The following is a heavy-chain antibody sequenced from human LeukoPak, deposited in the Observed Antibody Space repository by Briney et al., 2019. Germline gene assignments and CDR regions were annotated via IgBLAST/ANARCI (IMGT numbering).Heavy chain of an antibody. CDR2: IYKGGST. V-gene: IGHV3-53*01. Sequence: PGGSLRLSCAASGFTLSTNYMSWVRQAPGKGLEWGSVIYKGGSTHYAASVKGRFTISRDNSKNTLYLQMNNLRPEDTAVYYCARGIGDFGQYYFDCWGQGTLVTVSS. CDR3: ARGIGDFGQYYFDC. J-gene: IGHJ4*02. CDR1: GFTLSTNY. D-gene: IGHD4-17*01.